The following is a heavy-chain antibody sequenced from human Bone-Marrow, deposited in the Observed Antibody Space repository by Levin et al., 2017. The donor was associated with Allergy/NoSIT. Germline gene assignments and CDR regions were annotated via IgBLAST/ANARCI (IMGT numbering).Heavy chain of an antibody. J-gene: IGHJ5*02. CDR1: GGSISRSSYY. CDR2: IFYAGTT. Sequence: PSETLSLTCTVSGGSISRSSYYWVWMRQSPGKGLEWIGSIFYAGTTYYNPSLRSRVTISVDTSRNQVSLNLTSVTAADTAVYYCARTIEVSTIFGILTPKNWFDPWGQGTLVTVSS. CDR3: ARTIEVSTIFGILTPKNWFDP. V-gene: IGHV4-39*07. D-gene: IGHD3-3*01.